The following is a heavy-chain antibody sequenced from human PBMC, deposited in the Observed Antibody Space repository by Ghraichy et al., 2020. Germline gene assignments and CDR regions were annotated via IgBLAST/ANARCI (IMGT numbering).Heavy chain of an antibody. V-gene: IGHV3-15*01. CDR1: GFTFSNAW. CDR3: TTDLRGIQWELLLYYYYGMDV. Sequence: GGSLRLSCAASGFTFSNAWMSWVRQAPGKGLEWVGRIKSKTDGGTTDYAAPVKGRFTISRDDSKNTLYLQMNSLKTEDTAVYYCTTDLRGIQWELLLYYYYGMDVWGQGTTVTVSS. D-gene: IGHD1-26*01. CDR2: IKSKTDGGTT. J-gene: IGHJ6*02.